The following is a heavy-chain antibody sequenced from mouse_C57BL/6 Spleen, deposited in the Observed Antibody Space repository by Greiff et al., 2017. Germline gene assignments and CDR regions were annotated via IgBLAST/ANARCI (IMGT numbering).Heavy chain of an antibody. CDR3: ARHYYGSSYGYFDV. CDR1: GFTFSDYG. CDR2: ISSGSSTI. Sequence: EVKLMESGGGLVKPGGSLKLSCAASGFTFSDYGMHWVRQAPEKGLEWVAYISSGSSTIYYADKVKGRFTISRDNAKTTLFLQMTSLRSEDTAMFYCARHYYGSSYGYFDVWGTGTTVTVSS. J-gene: IGHJ1*03. D-gene: IGHD1-1*01. V-gene: IGHV5-17*01.